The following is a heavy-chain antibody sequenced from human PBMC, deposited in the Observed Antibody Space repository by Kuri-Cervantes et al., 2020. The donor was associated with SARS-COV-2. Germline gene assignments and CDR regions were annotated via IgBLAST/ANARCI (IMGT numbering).Heavy chain of an antibody. Sequence: GSLRLSCTVSGGSISSYYWSWIRQPPGKGLEWIGYIYYSGITKYSPSLKSRVTISVDTSKNQFSLKLSSVTAADTAVYYCASYSGWFDPWGQGTLVTVSS. D-gene: IGHD2-15*01. J-gene: IGHJ5*02. V-gene: IGHV4-59*12. CDR3: ASYSGWFDP. CDR2: IYYSGIT. CDR1: GGSISSYY.